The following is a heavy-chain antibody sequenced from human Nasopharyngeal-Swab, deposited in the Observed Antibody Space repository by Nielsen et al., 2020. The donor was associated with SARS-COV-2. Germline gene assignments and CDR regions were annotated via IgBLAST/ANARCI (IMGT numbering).Heavy chain of an antibody. CDR2: IYYSGST. J-gene: IGHJ5*02. CDR3: ASRRITISPWFDP. D-gene: IGHD3-3*01. V-gene: IGHV4-31*02. Sequence: SCTVSGGSISSGGYYWSWIRQHPGQGLEWIWYIYYSGSTYYNPSLKSRVTISVDTSKNQFSLKLSSVTAADTAVYYCASRRITISPWFDPWGQGTLVTVSS. CDR1: GGSISSGGYY.